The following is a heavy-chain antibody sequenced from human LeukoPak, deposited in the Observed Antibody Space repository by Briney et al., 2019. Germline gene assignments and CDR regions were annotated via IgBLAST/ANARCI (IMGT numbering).Heavy chain of an antibody. J-gene: IGHJ4*02. CDR1: GFTFSNYA. D-gene: IGHD5-18*01. CDR2: INGGGSYT. V-gene: IGHV3-23*01. CDR3: AKGRGAAMVTGVLDY. Sequence: PGGSLRLSCAASGFTFSNYAMSWVRQLPGEGLEWVSTINGGGSYTYYGDSVKGRFTISRDNAKNSLYLQMNSLRAEDTALYYCAKGRGAAMVTGVLDYWGQGTLVTVSS.